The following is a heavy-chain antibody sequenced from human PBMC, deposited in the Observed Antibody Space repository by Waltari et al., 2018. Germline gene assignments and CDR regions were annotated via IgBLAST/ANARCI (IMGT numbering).Heavy chain of an antibody. CDR3: ARDQWFAFDI. CDR2: IKKDGSGE. Sequence: EVQLVESGGGLVQPGGSLRLSCAASGFTLSSYWMSWVRQAPGKGPEWVANIKKDGSGEYYVDSVRGRFTISRDNAKNSLYLQMNSLRPEDTAVYYCARDQWFAFDIWGQGTMVTVSS. D-gene: IGHD3-22*01. V-gene: IGHV3-7*01. CDR1: GFTLSSYW. J-gene: IGHJ3*02.